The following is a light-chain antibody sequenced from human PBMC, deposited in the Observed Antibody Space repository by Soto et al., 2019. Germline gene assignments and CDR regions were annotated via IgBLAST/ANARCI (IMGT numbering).Light chain of an antibody. CDR3: QQYYTTPTWT. CDR2: WAS. V-gene: IGKV4-1*01. CDR1: QSVFSRFRNKNY. Sequence: DIVMTQSPDSLTLSLGERATINCKSSQSVFSRFRNKNYLGWFQQKPGQTPRLLIYWASTRESGVSDRFSGSGSGTDFTRAINSLQAEDVGVYYCQQYYTTPTWTFGQGTKVEV. J-gene: IGKJ1*01.